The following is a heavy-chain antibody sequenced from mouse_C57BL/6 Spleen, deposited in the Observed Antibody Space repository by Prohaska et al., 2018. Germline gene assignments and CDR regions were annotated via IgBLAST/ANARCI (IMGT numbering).Heavy chain of an antibody. D-gene: IGHD4-1*01. Sequence: QVQLQQSGPELVKPGASVKISCKASGYTFTDYYINWVKQRPGQGLEWIGWIFPGTGSTYYNEKFKSKATLTVDKSSSTVDMLLSSLTSEDSAVYFCARWESYYAMEYWGQGTSVTVSS. CDR2: IFPGTGST. J-gene: IGHJ4*01. CDR3: ARWESYYAMEY. V-gene: IGHV1-75*01. CDR1: GYTFTDYY.